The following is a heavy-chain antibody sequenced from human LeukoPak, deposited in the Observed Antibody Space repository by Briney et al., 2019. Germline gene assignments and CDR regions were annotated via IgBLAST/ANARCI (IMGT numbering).Heavy chain of an antibody. CDR3: AREAGTNYFDY. CDR1: GYTFTSYY. Sequence: GASVKVSCKASGYTFTSYYMHRVRQAPGQGLEWMGIINPSGGSTSYAQKFQGRVTMTRDTSTSTVYMELSSLRSEDTAVYYCAREAGTNYFDYWGQGTLVTVSS. V-gene: IGHV1-46*01. D-gene: IGHD6-19*01. J-gene: IGHJ4*02. CDR2: INPSGGST.